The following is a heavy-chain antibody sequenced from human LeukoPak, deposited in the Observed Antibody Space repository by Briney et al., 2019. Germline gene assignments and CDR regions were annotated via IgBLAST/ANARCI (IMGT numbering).Heavy chain of an antibody. CDR3: AGRITGYSSGYVF. CDR2: ISGSAHKI. V-gene: IGHV3-23*01. CDR1: RFTFSNYA. D-gene: IGHD5-18*01. Sequence: PGGSLRLSCVGSRFTFSNYAMSWVRQAPGKGLDWVSVISGSAHKIRYADSVRGRFTISRDNSENTVYLQMNNLRGEDTAIYYCAGRITGYSSGYVFWGQGTLVTVSS. J-gene: IGHJ4*02.